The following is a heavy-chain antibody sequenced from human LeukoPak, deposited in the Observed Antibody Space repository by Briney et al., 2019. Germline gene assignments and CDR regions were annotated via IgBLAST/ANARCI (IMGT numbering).Heavy chain of an antibody. CDR2: ISSSSSYI. V-gene: IGHV3-21*01. D-gene: IGHD2-21*02. CDR3: ARSSFGDHGDY. CDR1: GFTFSSYS. Sequence: PGGSLRLSCAASGFTFSSYSMNWVRHAPGKGLEWVSSISSSSSYIYYADSVKGRFTISRDNAKTSLYLQMNSLRAEDTAVYYCARSSFGDHGDYWGQGTLVTVSS. J-gene: IGHJ4*02.